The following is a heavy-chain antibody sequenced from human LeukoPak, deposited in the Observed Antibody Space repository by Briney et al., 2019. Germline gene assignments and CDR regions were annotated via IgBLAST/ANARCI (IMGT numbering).Heavy chain of an antibody. V-gene: IGHV6-1*01. Sequence: SQTLSLTCGISGDSVSSNTGAWNWIRQSPSRGLEWLGRTYYRSKWYIEYAVSVKSRIVINPDISKNQFSLQLSSVTPEDTAVYYCARGKEWIEESWGQGTLVTVPS. CDR1: GDSVSSNTGA. D-gene: IGHD3-3*01. J-gene: IGHJ5*02. CDR3: ARGKEWIEES. CDR2: TYYRSKWYI.